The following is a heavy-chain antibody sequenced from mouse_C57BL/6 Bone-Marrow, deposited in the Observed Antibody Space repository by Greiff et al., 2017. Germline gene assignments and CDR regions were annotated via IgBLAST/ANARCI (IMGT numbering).Heavy chain of an antibody. J-gene: IGHJ3*01. V-gene: IGHV5-17*01. Sequence: EVKVVESGGGLVKPGGSLKLSCAASGFTFSDYGMHWVRQAPEKGLEWVAYISSGSSTIYYADTVKGRFTISRDNAKNTLFLQMTSLRSEDTAMYYCARSYYDSGGFAYWGQGTLVTVSA. CDR1: GFTFSDYG. D-gene: IGHD2-4*01. CDR2: ISSGSSTI. CDR3: ARSYYDSGGFAY.